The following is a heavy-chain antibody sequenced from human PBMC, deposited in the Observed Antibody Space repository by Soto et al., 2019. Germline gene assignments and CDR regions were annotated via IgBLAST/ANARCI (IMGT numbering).Heavy chain of an antibody. CDR1: GFTFSSFW. J-gene: IGHJ4*02. CDR3: AKRGVATFGVSY. Sequence: EVQLVESGGGLVQPGGSLRLSCAVSGFTFSSFWMHWVRQAPGEGLVWVSRINTDGSSTSYADSVKGRFTISRDNAKNTLYLQMNSLRVEDTAMYYRAKRGVATFGVSYWGQGTRVTVSS. D-gene: IGHD3-10*01. CDR2: INTDGSST. V-gene: IGHV3-74*01.